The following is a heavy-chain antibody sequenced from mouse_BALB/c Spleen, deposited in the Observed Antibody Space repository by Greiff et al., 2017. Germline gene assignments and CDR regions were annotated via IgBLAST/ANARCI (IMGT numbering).Heavy chain of an antibody. CDR3: TRDGITTVVAKGWFAY. CDR1: GFTFSSYT. Sequence: EVQVVESGGGLVKPGGSLKLSCAASGFTFSSYTMSWVRQTPEKRLEWVATISSGGSYTYYPDSVKGRFTISRDNAKNTLYLQMSSLKSEDTAMYYGTRDGITTVVAKGWFAYWGQGTLVTVSA. J-gene: IGHJ3*01. CDR2: ISSGGSYT. V-gene: IGHV5-6-4*01. D-gene: IGHD1-1*01.